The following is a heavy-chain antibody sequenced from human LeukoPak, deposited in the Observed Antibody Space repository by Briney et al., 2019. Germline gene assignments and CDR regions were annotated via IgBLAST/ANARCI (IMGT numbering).Heavy chain of an antibody. V-gene: IGHV1-24*01. J-gene: IGHJ4*02. Sequence: ASVKVSCKVSGYTLTELSMHWVRQAPGKGLEWMGGVDPEDGEIIYAQKFQGSVTMTEDTSTDTAYMELSSLRSEDTAVYYCAIDVGELLTYWGQGTLVTVSS. CDR2: VDPEDGEI. CDR1: GYTLTELS. D-gene: IGHD1-26*01. CDR3: AIDVGELLTY.